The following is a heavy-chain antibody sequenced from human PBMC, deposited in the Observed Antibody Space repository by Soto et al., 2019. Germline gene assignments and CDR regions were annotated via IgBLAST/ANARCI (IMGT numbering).Heavy chain of an antibody. CDR3: ASGEQWLLGVYYYYYGMDV. CDR2: IIPIFGTA. V-gene: IGHV1-69*13. CDR1: GGTFSSYA. Sequence: ASVKVSCKASGGTFSSYAISWVRQAPGQGLEWMGGIIPIFGTANYAQKFQGRVTITADESTSTAYMELSSLRSEDTAVFYCASGEQWLLGVYYYYYGMDVWGQGTTVTVSS. J-gene: IGHJ6*02. D-gene: IGHD6-19*01.